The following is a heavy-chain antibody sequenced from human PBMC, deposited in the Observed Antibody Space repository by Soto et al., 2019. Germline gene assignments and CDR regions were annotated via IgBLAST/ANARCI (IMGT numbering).Heavy chain of an antibody. J-gene: IGHJ4*02. CDR3: AINYYDSSGYLY. Sequence: SVKVSGKTSGHALINYYMHWVRQAPGQGLDWLGKIDPSGNGTSYAERFQGRITLTSDTSTKTVYVELSSLRSEDTAIYYCAINYYDSSGYLYWGQGTLVTVSS. D-gene: IGHD3-22*01. CDR2: IDPSGNGT. CDR1: GHALINYY. V-gene: IGHV1-46*01.